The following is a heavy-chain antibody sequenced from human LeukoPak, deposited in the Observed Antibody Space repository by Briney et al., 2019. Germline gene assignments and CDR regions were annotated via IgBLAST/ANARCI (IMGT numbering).Heavy chain of an antibody. CDR2: IYHSGST. CDR1: GYSISSGYY. CDR3: ARGAGPYYYDRNSYKSV. J-gene: IGHJ4*02. D-gene: IGHD3-9*01. Sequence: SETLSLTCTVSGYSISSGYYWGWIRQPPGKGLEWIGSIYHSGSTYYNPSLKSRVTISVDTSKNQFSLKLSSVTAADTGVYYCARGAGPYYYDRNSYKSVWGQGALVTVSS. V-gene: IGHV4-38-2*02.